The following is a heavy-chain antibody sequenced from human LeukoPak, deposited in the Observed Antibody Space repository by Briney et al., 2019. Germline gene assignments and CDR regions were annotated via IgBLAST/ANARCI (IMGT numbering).Heavy chain of an antibody. Sequence: SETLSLTCTVSNVSITSSAYYWAWIRQSPGKGLEWLGNIYYTTNTYYNPSLKSRVTISVDTSKEQFSLKLSSVTAADTAVYYCARTTMVRGTYYMDVWGKGTTVTVSS. CDR2: IYYTTNT. D-gene: IGHD3-10*01. V-gene: IGHV4-39*07. J-gene: IGHJ6*03. CDR1: NVSITSSAYY. CDR3: ARTTMVRGTYYMDV.